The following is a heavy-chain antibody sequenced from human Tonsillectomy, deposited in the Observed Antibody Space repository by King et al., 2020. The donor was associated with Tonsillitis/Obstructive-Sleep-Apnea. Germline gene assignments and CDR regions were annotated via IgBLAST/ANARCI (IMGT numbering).Heavy chain of an antibody. CDR3: TTKVVVVPDYYYYYYMDV. D-gene: IGHD2-2*01. CDR1: GFTFSSAW. V-gene: IGHV3-15*01. Sequence: VQLVESGGGLVKPGGSLRLSCAASGFTFSSAWMSWVRQAPGKGLEWVGRIKSKTDGGTTDYAAPVKGRFTISRDDSKNTLYLQMNSLKTEDTAVYYCTTKVVVVPDYYYYYYMDVWGKGTTVTVSS. CDR2: IKSKTDGGTT. J-gene: IGHJ6*03.